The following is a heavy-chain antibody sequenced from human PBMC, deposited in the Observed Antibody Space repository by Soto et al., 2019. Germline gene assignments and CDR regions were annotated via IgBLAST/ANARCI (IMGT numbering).Heavy chain of an antibody. Sequence: ASVKVSCTASGYVFTSYYLHLARQAPGQGLEWMGWINPNSGDTYYAQNFEARVTLTRDTSTNTASMELRRLRSADTAVYYCLGGVATTGHYYGMDVWGQGTTVTVSS. CDR1: GYVFTSYY. CDR2: INPNSGDT. CDR3: LGGVATTGHYYGMDV. J-gene: IGHJ6*02. D-gene: IGHD5-12*01. V-gene: IGHV1-2*02.